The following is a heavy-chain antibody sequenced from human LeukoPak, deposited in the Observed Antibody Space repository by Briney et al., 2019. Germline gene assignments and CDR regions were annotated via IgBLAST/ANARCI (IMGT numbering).Heavy chain of an antibody. CDR1: GGSFSGYY. Sequence: SETLSLTCAVYGGSFSGYYWSWIRQPPGKGLEWIGEINHSGSTNYNPSLKSRVTISVDTSKNQFSLKLSSVTAADTAVYYRARSTVVTLPLDYWGQGTLVTVSS. CDR2: INHSGST. D-gene: IGHD4-23*01. V-gene: IGHV4-34*01. J-gene: IGHJ4*02. CDR3: ARSTVVTLPLDY.